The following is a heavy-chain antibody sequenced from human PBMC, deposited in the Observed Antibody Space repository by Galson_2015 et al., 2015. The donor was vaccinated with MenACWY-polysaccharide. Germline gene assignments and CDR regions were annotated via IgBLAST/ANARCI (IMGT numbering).Heavy chain of an antibody. CDR1: GYTFTSYE. CDR2: MNPNSGSI. Sequence: SVKVSCKASGYTFTSYEINWVRQAPGQGLEWMGWMNPNSGSIGYAQKFLGKFTMTRDTSVGTAYMELNDLRPEHTAVYYCARAGYKASDYWGQGT. CDR3: ARAGYKASDY. J-gene: IGHJ4*02. V-gene: IGHV1-8*01. D-gene: IGHD5-18*01.